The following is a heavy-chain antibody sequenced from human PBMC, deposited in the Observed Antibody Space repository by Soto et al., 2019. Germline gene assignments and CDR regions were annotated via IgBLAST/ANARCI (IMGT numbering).Heavy chain of an antibody. CDR2: TYYRSRWYN. Sequence: PSQTLSLTCAISGDSVSSNSATWSWTRQSPSRGLQWLVRTYYRSRWYNDYAPSVKSRITINPDTSQNHFFLQLSSLTPEATAVYYCSRERGFLPEAFVIWGRGTVVT. J-gene: IGHJ3*02. V-gene: IGHV6-1*01. CDR3: SRERGFLPEAFVI. D-gene: IGHD3-10*01. CDR1: GDSVSSNSAT.